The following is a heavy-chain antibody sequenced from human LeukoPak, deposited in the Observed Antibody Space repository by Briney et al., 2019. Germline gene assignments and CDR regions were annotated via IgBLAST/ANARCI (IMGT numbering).Heavy chain of an antibody. Sequence: ASETLSLTCTVSGGSISSYYWSWIRQPPGKGLEWIGYIYYSGSTNYNPSLKSRVTISVDTSKNQFSLKLSSVTAADTAVYYCAREKLRFLESASYYYMDVWGKGTTVTVSS. J-gene: IGHJ6*03. D-gene: IGHD3-3*01. CDR1: GGSISSYY. CDR3: AREKLRFLESASYYYMDV. V-gene: IGHV4-59*01. CDR2: IYYSGST.